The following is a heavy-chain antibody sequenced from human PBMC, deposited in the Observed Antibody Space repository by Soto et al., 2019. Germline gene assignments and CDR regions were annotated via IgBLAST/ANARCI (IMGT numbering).Heavy chain of an antibody. CDR1: GGSINRGDYY. CDR3: ARAKGLVTVTTSWFDP. V-gene: IGHV4-30-4*01. J-gene: IGHJ5*02. D-gene: IGHD4-17*01. Sequence: SETLSLTCTVSGGSINRGDYYWSWIRQPPGKGLEWIGYIYYSGSTYYNPSLKRRVSISADTSKNQFSLKLSSVTAAGTAVYYCARAKGLVTVTTSWFDPWGQGTLVTVSS. CDR2: IYYSGST.